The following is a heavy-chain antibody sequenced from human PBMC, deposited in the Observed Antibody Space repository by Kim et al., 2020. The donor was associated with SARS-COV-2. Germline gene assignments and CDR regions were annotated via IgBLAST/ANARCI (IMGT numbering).Heavy chain of an antibody. CDR2: ISYDGSNK. CDR3: ASSTVADFDY. CDR1: GFTFSSYG. Sequence: GGSLRLSCAASGFTFSSYGMHWVRQAPGKGLEWVAVISYDGSNKYYADSVKGRFTISRDNSKNTLYLQMNSLRAEDTAVYYCASSTVADFDYWGQGTLVTVSS. D-gene: IGHD4-17*01. J-gene: IGHJ4*02. V-gene: IGHV3-30*03.